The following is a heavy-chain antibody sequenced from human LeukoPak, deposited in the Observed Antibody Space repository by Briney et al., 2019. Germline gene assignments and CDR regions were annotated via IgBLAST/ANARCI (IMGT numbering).Heavy chain of an antibody. D-gene: IGHD3-10*01. J-gene: IGHJ4*02. CDR2: ISYDGSNK. CDR3: AKPWSITMARGVPGFDY. Sequence: GGSLRLSCAASGFTFSSYGMHWVGQAPGKGLEWVAVISYDGSNKYYADSVKGRFTISRDNSKNTLYLQMNSLRAEDTAVYYCAKPWSITMARGVPGFDYWGQGTLVTVSS. CDR1: GFTFSSYG. V-gene: IGHV3-30*18.